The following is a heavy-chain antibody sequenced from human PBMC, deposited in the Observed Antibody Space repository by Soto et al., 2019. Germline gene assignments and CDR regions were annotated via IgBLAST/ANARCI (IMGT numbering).Heavy chain of an antibody. J-gene: IGHJ5*02. Sequence: ASVKVSCKASGYTFTGYYMHWVRQAPGQGLEWMGWINPNSGGTNYAQKFQGWVTMTRDTSMSTAYMELSRLRSEDTAVYYCAGSGGITYSDYGDYAWGQGTLVTVSS. CDR3: AGSGGITYSDYGDYA. V-gene: IGHV1-2*04. CDR2: INPNSGGT. CDR1: GYTFTGYY. D-gene: IGHD4-17*01.